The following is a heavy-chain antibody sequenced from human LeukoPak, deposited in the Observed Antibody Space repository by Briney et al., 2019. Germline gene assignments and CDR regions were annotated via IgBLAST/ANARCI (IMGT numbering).Heavy chain of an antibody. Sequence: GRSLRLSCAASGFTFDDYAMHWVRQAPGKGLEWVSGISWNSGSIGYADSVKGRFTISRDNAKNSLYLQMNSLRAEDTALYYCAKDDLKYSSGWYLFDYWGQGTLVTVSS. D-gene: IGHD6-19*01. V-gene: IGHV3-9*01. CDR1: GFTFDDYA. CDR2: ISWNSGSI. CDR3: AKDDLKYSSGWYLFDY. J-gene: IGHJ4*02.